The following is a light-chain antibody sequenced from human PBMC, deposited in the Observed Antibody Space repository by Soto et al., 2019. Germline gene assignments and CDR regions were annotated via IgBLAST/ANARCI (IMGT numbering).Light chain of an antibody. V-gene: IGKV3-20*01. J-gene: IGKJ1*01. CDR3: QQYGSSRLT. CDR1: QRISSSY. CDR2: AAS. Sequence: EVVLTQSPGTLSLSPGERTTLSCRASQRISSSYLAWYQQKPGQAPRLLIYAASSRATGIPDRFSGSGSGTDVTLTISRLESEDFAVYYCQQYGSSRLTFGQGTNVEIK.